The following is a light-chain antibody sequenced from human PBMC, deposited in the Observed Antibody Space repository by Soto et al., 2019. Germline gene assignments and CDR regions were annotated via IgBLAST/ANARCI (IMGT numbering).Light chain of an antibody. J-gene: IGKJ1*01. CDR1: QSVSSSY. CDR2: GVS. CDR3: LQHNSYPWT. Sequence: EIVLTQSPGTLSLSPGERAALSCRASQSVSSSYLAWYQQKPGQAPRLLIYGVSSRATGIPDRFSGSGSGTDFTLTISRLEPEDFATYYCLQHNSYPWTFGQGTKVEIK. V-gene: IGKV3-20*01.